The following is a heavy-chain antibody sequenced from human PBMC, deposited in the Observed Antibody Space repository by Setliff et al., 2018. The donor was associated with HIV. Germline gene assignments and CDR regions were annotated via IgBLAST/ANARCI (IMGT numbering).Heavy chain of an antibody. Sequence: GGSLRLSCAASGFTFSDYYMSWIRQAPGKWLEWISYISSSGNTIYYAYSVKFRFTISRDNANNSLYLQMNSLRAEDTAVYFCERDGGRGGDVDYWGQGKMVTV. V-gene: IGHV3-11*04. CDR2: ISSSGNTI. J-gene: IGHJ4*02. D-gene: IGHD2-15*01. CDR1: GFTFSDYY. CDR3: ERDGGRGGDVDY.